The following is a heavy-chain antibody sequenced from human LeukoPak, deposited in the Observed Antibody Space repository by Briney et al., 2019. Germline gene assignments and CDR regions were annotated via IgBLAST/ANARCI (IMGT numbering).Heavy chain of an antibody. CDR3: AKDRRVVAATLDY. V-gene: IGHV3-23*01. CDR1: GFTFSSYA. CDR2: ISGSGGST. D-gene: IGHD2-15*01. Sequence: GGSLRLSCVASGFTFSSYAMSWVRQAPGKGLEWVSAISGSGGSTYYADSVKGRFTISRDNSKNTLYLQMNSLRGEDTAVYYCAKDRRVVAATLDYWGQGTLVTVSS. J-gene: IGHJ4*02.